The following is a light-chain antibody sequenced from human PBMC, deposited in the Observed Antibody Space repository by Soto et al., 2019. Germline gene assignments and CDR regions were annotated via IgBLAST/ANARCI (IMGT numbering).Light chain of an antibody. CDR1: QTVLTW. CDR2: KAS. CDR3: QHYFSYPYA. J-gene: IGKJ2*01. Sequence: DIQVTQSPATLSASVGDTVSITCRASQTVLTWLAWYQQKPGKAPNLLIYKASRLRDGVPSRFSGSGSGTDFTHTITSLQPDDFASYFCQHYFSYPYAFGQGTKLEI. V-gene: IGKV1-5*03.